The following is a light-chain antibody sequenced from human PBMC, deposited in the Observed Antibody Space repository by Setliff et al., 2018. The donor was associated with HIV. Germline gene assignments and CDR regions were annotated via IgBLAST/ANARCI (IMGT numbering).Light chain of an antibody. Sequence: QSALPQPASVSGSLGQSITISCTGTSSDIGAFNYVSWYQQYPGKVPKLMIYEVSNRPSGISTRFSGSKSANTASLTISGLQAEDEADYYCSSYTSHSLFVFGPGTKVTVL. CDR3: SSYTSHSLFV. CDR1: SSDIGAFNY. J-gene: IGLJ1*01. V-gene: IGLV2-14*01. CDR2: EVS.